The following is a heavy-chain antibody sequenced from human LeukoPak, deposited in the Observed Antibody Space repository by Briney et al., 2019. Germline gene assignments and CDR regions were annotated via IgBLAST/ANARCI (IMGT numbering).Heavy chain of an antibody. V-gene: IGHV4-59*01. CDR1: GGSISTYY. J-gene: IGHJ6*02. Sequence: SETLSLTCTVSGGSISTYYWVWIRQSPGKELEWIGYVSYSGNTNYNPSLKSRVTISVDTSKNQLSLKLSSMTAADTAVYYCARAGYCSATSCQWAPLVWGQGTTVTVSS. CDR3: ARAGYCSATSCQWAPLV. D-gene: IGHD6-19*01. CDR2: VSYSGNT.